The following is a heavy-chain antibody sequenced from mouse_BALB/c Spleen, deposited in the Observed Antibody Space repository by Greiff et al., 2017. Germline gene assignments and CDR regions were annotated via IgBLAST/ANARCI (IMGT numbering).Heavy chain of an antibody. J-gene: IGHJ2*01. Sequence: EVQLVESGGGLVQPGGSRKLSCAASGFTFSSFGMHWVRQAPEKGLEWVAYISSGSSTIYYADTVKGRFTISRDNPKNTLFLQMTSLRSEDTAMYYCARRGLYGNYPYYFDYWGQGTTLTVSS. D-gene: IGHD2-1*01. CDR2: ISSGSSTI. CDR3: ARRGLYGNYPYYFDY. CDR1: GFTFSSFG. V-gene: IGHV5-17*02.